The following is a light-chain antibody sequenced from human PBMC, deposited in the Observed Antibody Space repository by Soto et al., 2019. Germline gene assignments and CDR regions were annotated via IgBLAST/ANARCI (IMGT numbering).Light chain of an antibody. CDR3: QRYNNWPLT. J-gene: IGKJ4*01. V-gene: IGKV1-5*03. CDR2: KAS. CDR1: QTISSW. Sequence: DIQMTQSPSTLSGSVGDRVTITCRASQTISSWLAWYQQKPGKAPKLLIYKASSLESGVPSRFSGSGSGTEFTLTINSLQSEDFAVYYCQRYNNWPLTFGGGTKVDI.